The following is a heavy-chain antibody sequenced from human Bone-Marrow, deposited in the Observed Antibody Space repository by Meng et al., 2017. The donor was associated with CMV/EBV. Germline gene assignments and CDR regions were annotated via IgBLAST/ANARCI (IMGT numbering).Heavy chain of an antibody. CDR2: IRSRAYGGTT. J-gene: IGHJ4*02. V-gene: IGHV3-49*04. CDR3: TRDIYAGGPARPLNDY. D-gene: IGHD6-6*01. Sequence: GESLKISCAASGFTFGDYAMNWVRQAPGEGLEWVGFIRSRAYGGTTDYAASVKGRFTISRDDSKNIAYLQMNTLKIEDTAVYYCTRDIYAGGPARPLNDYWGQGTLVTVSS. CDR1: GFTFGDYA.